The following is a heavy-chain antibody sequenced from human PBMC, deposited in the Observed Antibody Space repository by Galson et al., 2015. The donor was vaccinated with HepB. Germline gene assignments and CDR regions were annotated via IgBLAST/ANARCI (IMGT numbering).Heavy chain of an antibody. J-gene: IGHJ4*02. CDR2: ISYDGSNK. V-gene: IGHV3-30*03. CDR1: GFTFSSYG. CDR3: ARDTWDGSCGSCLFDY. Sequence: SLRLSCAASGFTFSSYGMHWVRQAPGKGLEWVAVISYDGSNKYYADSVKGRFTISRDNSKNTLYLQMNSLRAEDTAVYYCARDTWDGSCGSCLFDYWGQGTLVTVSS. D-gene: IGHD2-15*01.